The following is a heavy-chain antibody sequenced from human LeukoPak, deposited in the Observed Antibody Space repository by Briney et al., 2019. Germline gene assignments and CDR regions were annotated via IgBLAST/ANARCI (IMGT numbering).Heavy chain of an antibody. V-gene: IGHV3-48*04. CDR2: IMSSSSVI. D-gene: IGHD3-10*01. CDR3: ARDHRGSGSRYYYYYMDV. CDR1: GFTFSDYS. Sequence: PGGSLRLSCAASGFTFSDYSMNWVRQAPGKGLEWISYIMSSSSVISYVDSVKGRFTISRDNAKNTLYLQMNSLRAEDTAVYYCARDHRGSGSRYYYYYMDVWGKGTTVTISS. J-gene: IGHJ6*03.